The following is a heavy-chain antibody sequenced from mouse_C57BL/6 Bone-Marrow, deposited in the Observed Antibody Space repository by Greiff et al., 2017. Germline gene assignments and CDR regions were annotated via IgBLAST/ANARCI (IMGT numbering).Heavy chain of an antibody. V-gene: IGHV14-3*01. J-gene: IGHJ2*01. Sequence: EVQLQQSVAELVRPGASVKLSCTASGFNIKNTYMNWVKQRPEQGLEWIGRIDPANGNTKYAPKFQGKATITADTSSNTAYLQLSSLTSDDAAIYYCAELGRSYFDYWGQGTTLTVSS. D-gene: IGHD3-3*01. CDR2: IDPANGNT. CDR3: AELGRSYFDY. CDR1: GFNIKNTY.